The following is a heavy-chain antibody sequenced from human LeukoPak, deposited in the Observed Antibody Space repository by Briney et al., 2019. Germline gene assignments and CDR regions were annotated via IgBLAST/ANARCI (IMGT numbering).Heavy chain of an antibody. J-gene: IGHJ3*02. CDR1: GDCVSSNSAA. D-gene: IGHD5-12*01. V-gene: IGHV6-1*01. CDR3: ARVDIVATDAFDI. Sequence: SQPLTLSCAISGDCVSSNSAAWNWIPQSPLRGLEWLGRTYYRSKWYNDYAVSVKSRITINPDTSKNQFSLQLNSVTPEDTAVYYCARVDIVATDAFDIWGQGTMVTVSS. CDR2: TYYRSKWYN.